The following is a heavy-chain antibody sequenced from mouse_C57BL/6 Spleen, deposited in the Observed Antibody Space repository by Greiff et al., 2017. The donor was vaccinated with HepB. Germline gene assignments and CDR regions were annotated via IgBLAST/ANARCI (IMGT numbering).Heavy chain of an antibody. J-gene: IGHJ4*01. V-gene: IGHV14-4*01. D-gene: IGHD1-1*01. Sequence: EVQLQQSGAELVRPGASVKLSCTASGFNIKDDYMHWVKQRPEQGLEWIGWIDPENGDTEYASKFQGKATITADTSSNTAYLQLSSLTSEDTAVYYCTPLLRHYYAMDYWGQGTSVTVSS. CDR3: TPLLRHYYAMDY. CDR2: IDPENGDT. CDR1: GFNIKDDY.